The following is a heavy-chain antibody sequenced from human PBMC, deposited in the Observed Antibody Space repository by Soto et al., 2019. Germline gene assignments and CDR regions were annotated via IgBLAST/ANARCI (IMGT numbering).Heavy chain of an antibody. CDR3: TTSSGFGGYDSPYNY. CDR1: GFTFSNAW. D-gene: IGHD5-12*01. CDR2: SKRKKDGGAT. Sequence: PGGALRLSFAASGFTFSNAWMSWVRPAPGKGREWVGRSKRKKDGGATDYPAPVKGRFTISRDDSKNTLYLQMNSLKTEDTAVYYCTTSSGFGGYDSPYNYWGQGTLVTVSS. J-gene: IGHJ4*02. V-gene: IGHV3-15*01.